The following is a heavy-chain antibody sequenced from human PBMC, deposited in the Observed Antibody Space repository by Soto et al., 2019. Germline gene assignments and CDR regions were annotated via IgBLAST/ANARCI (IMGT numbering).Heavy chain of an antibody. CDR1: GYTFTNYG. CDR2: ISAYSGNT. Sequence: ASVKVSCKASGYTFTNYGLSWVRQAPGQGLEWMGWISAYSGNTNYAQKLQGRVTLTTDTSTSTAYMELRSLRSDDTAVYYCARNRDITPLSYYDSSDDAFDIWGQGTMVTVSS. CDR3: ARNRDITPLSYYDSSDDAFDI. J-gene: IGHJ3*02. V-gene: IGHV1-18*01. D-gene: IGHD3-22*01.